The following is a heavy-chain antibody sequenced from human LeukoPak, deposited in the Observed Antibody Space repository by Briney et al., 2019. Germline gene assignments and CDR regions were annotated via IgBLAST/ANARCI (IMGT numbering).Heavy chain of an antibody. CDR1: GFTLSSYW. J-gene: IGHJ5*02. V-gene: IGHV3-7*04. CDR2: IKQDGSEK. CDR3: ARSTQYSFGP. Sequence: AGGSLRLSCAASGFTLSSYWMSWVRQAPGKGLEWVANIKQDGSEKYYVDSVKGRFTISRDNAKNSLYLQMNSLRAEDTAVYYCARSTQYSFGPWGQGTLVTVSS. D-gene: IGHD5-18*01.